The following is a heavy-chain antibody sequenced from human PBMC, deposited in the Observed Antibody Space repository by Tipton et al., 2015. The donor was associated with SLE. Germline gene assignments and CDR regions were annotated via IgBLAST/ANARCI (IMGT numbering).Heavy chain of an antibody. J-gene: IGHJ5*02. Sequence: SLRLSCAASGFTFSDYYMSWIRQAPGKGLEWVSYIDFTGSNIYYTYSVQGRFTISRDNANNSLYLEMNSLRAEDTAVYYCATADITGYYTSWGQGALVAVSS. CDR1: GFTFSDYY. D-gene: IGHD3-22*01. CDR3: ATADITGYYTS. V-gene: IGHV3-11*04. CDR2: IDFTGSNI.